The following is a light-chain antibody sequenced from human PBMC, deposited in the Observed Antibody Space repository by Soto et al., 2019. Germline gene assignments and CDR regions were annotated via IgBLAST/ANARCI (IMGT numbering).Light chain of an antibody. CDR3: QQSYSTPLT. J-gene: IGKJ1*01. V-gene: IGKV1-39*01. CDR2: AAS. CDR1: QSISSY. Sequence: DIQMTQSPSSLSASVGDRVTITCRASQSISSYLNWYQQKPGKAPKLLIYAASSLQSGVPSRFSGSGSGTDFTLTISSLQPEDFAPYYCQQSYSTPLTFDQGTKVEIK.